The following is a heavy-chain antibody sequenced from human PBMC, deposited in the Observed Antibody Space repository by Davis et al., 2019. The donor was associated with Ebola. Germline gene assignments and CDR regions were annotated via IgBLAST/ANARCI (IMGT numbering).Heavy chain of an antibody. J-gene: IGHJ6*04. D-gene: IGHD1-7*01. CDR1: GFTFSSYS. Sequence: GESLKISCAASGFTFSSYSMNWVRQAPGKGLEWVSSISSSSSYIYYAYSVKGRFTISRDNAKNSLYLQMNSLRAEDTAVYYCARDRTGITGTDPRMDVWGKGTTVTVSS. V-gene: IGHV3-21*01. CDR3: ARDRTGITGTDPRMDV. CDR2: ISSSSSYI.